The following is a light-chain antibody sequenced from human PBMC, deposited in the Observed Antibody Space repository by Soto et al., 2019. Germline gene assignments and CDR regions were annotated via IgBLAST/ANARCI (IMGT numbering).Light chain of an antibody. J-gene: IGKJ1*01. V-gene: IGKV3-11*01. CDR1: QSVGYH. CDR2: DAY. Sequence: EVVLTQSPATLSLSPGERSTLSCRASQSVGYHLAWYQQKPGQAPRLLIYDAYNRATGIPPRFSGSGSGTDFTLTISSLEPEDLAVYYCQQRSNWPRTFGQGTKVDIK. CDR3: QQRSNWPRT.